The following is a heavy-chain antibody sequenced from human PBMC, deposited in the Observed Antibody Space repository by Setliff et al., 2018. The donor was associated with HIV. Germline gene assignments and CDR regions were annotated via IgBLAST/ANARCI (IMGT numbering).Heavy chain of an antibody. D-gene: IGHD6-19*01. J-gene: IGHJ4*02. CDR3: IIAYSSGWLSPMGFDS. CDR2: IYYSGST. CDR1: GGSISRDSFY. Sequence: SETLSLTCTVSGGSISRDSFYWGWFRQPPGEGLEWIGSIYYSGSTYYNPSLRSRATISVDTSKNQFSLKLSSVTAADTAMYYCIIAYSSGWLSPMGFDSWGQGTLVTVSS. V-gene: IGHV4-39*01.